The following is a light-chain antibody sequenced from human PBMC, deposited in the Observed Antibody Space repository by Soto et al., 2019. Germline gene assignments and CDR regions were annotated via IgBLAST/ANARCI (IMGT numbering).Light chain of an antibody. CDR2: GAS. Sequence: EIVLTQSPGTLSLSPGERATLSWRASQSVSSSYLAWYQQKSGQAPRLLIYGASSRAAGIPDKFSGSGSGTEFALTISSLQSEDFAVYYCQQYNNWPPITFGQGTRLEI. CDR3: QQYNNWPPIT. V-gene: IGKV3-20*01. J-gene: IGKJ5*01. CDR1: QSVSSSY.